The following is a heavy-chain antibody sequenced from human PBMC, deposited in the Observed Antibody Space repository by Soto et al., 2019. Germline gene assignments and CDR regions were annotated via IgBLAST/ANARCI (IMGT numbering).Heavy chain of an antibody. CDR2: ISSSSSTI. CDR3: ARDWKMTYYYESSGYHNWFDP. V-gene: IGHV3-48*02. J-gene: IGHJ5*02. Sequence: GGPLRLSCPASVFTFSSYSMNCVRQAPGKGLEWVSYISSSSSTIYYADSVKGRFTISRDTAKNSLYLQMNSLRDEDTAVYYCARDWKMTYYYESSGYHNWFDPWGQGTLVTVSS. D-gene: IGHD3-22*01. CDR1: VFTFSSYS.